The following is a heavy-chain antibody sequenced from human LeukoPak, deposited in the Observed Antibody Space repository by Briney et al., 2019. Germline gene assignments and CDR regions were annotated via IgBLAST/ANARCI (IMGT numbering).Heavy chain of an antibody. V-gene: IGHV3-9*01. D-gene: IGHD1-26*01. Sequence: PGGSLRLSCAASGFTFDDYTMHWVRQAPGKGLEWVSGISWNSGSVGYADSVKGRFTISRDNAKNSLYLQMSSLRGEDTALYYCARDLSGSYYRRTFDYWGQGTLVTVSS. J-gene: IGHJ4*02. CDR2: ISWNSGSV. CDR1: GFTFDDYT. CDR3: ARDLSGSYYRRTFDY.